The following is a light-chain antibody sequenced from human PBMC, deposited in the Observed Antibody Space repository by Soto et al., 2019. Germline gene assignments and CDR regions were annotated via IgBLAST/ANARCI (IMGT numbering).Light chain of an antibody. CDR2: KAS. CDR1: QSITTR. V-gene: IGKV1-5*03. J-gene: IGKJ1*01. Sequence: DIQMTQSPSTLSASVGDRVTITCRASQSITTRLAWYQQKPGKAPNLLIYKASSLQSGVPSRFSGSGSGTEFPLTIAGLHPDDFGTYYCQQYDSYSWTFGQGTKVEI. CDR3: QQYDSYSWT.